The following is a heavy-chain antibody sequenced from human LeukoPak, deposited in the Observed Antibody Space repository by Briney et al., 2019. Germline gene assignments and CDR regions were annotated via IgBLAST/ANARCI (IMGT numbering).Heavy chain of an antibody. CDR2: ISGSGGST. D-gene: IGHD4-23*01. J-gene: IGHJ6*02. CDR3: AKDKNRATVVTFYYYGMDV. V-gene: IGHV3-23*01. Sequence: GGSLRLSCAASGFTFSSYAMSWVRQAPGKGLEWVSVISGSGGSTYYADSVKGRFTISRDNSKNTLYLQMNSLRAEDTAVYYCAKDKNRATVVTFYYYGMDVWGQGTTVTVSS. CDR1: GFTFSSYA.